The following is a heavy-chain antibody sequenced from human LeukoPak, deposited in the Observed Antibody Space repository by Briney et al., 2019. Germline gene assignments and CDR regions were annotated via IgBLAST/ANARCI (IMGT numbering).Heavy chain of an antibody. J-gene: IGHJ5*02. D-gene: IGHD3-3*01. CDR2: INPNGGST. CDR1: GYTFTRYH. CDR3: VREAITIFGVVRTQTRKGPYRFDP. V-gene: IGHV1-46*01. Sequence: ASVKVSCKASGYTFTRYHMHWVRQAPAQGREWMGIINPNGGSTNYAQRFRGRVTMTRHMSTGTLYMELSSLTSADTAVYYCVREAITIFGVVRTQTRKGPYRFDPWGQGTLVTVSS.